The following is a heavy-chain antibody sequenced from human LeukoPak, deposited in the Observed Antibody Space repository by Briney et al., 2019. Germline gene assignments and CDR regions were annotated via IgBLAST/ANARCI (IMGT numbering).Heavy chain of an antibody. CDR3: ARETVTEYFQH. Sequence: ASVKVSCKASGYTFNGYFIHWIRQAPGQGPEWMGWINPKSGGTDYAQKFQGRVTMTWDRSISTAYMEVRGLRPDDTAFYFCARETVTEYFQHWGQGTLVTVSP. J-gene: IGHJ1*01. CDR2: INPKSGGT. CDR1: GYTFNGYF. V-gene: IGHV1-2*02.